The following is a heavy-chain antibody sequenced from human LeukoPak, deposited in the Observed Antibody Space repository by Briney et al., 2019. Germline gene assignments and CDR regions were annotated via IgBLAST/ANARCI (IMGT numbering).Heavy chain of an antibody. CDR2: ISGSGGST. D-gene: IGHD1-26*01. CDR3: GRGRGNSGSFDVFDI. V-gene: IGHV3-23*01. Sequence: GGSLRLSCAASGFTFSRYAMSWVRQAPGKGLEWVSVISGSGGSTYYADSVKGRFTISRDNSKNTLYLQMSSLRAEDTAVYYCGRGRGNSGSFDVFDIWGQGTMVTVSS. CDR1: GFTFSRYA. J-gene: IGHJ3*02.